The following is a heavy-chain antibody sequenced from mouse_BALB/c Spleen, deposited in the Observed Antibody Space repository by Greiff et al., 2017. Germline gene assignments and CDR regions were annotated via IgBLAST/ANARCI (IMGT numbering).Heavy chain of an antibody. CDR2: IYPGGGYT. Sequence: QVQLKQSGAELVRPGTSVKISCKASGYTFTNYWLGWVKQRPGHGLEWIGDIYPGGGYTNYNEKFKGKATLTADTSSSTAYMQTSSLTSEDSAVYFCARGYGNHAMDYWGQGTSVTVSS. D-gene: IGHD2-1*01. CDR3: ARGYGNHAMDY. CDR1: GYTFTNYW. J-gene: IGHJ4*01. V-gene: IGHV1-63*02.